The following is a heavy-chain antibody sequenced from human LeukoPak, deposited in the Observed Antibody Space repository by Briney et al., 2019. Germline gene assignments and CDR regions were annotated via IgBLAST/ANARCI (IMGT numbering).Heavy chain of an antibody. CDR1: GFTFSSYA. CDR3: ARDQYDTWSRRGNFDS. V-gene: IGHV3-7*03. J-gene: IGHJ4*02. CDR2: IKLDGSEK. D-gene: IGHD3-3*01. Sequence: GGSLRLSCAASGFTFSSYAMSWVRQAPGKGLEWVANIKLDGSEKNYVDSVKGRFTISRDNTKNLLYLQMNSLRVEDTAVFYCARDQYDTWSRRGNFDSWGQGTLVIVSS.